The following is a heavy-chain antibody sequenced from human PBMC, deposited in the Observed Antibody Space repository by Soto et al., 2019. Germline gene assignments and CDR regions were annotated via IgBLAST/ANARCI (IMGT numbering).Heavy chain of an antibody. CDR3: ARDGWFGESARFDP. CDR2: ISAYNGNT. V-gene: IGHV1-18*01. J-gene: IGHJ5*02. CDR1: GYSFTTYY. Sequence: ASVKVSCKASGYSFTTYYIQWVRQAPGQGLEWMGWISAYNGNTNYAQKLQGRVTMTTDTSTSTAYMELRSLRSDDTAVYYCARDGWFGESARFDPWGQGTLVTVSS. D-gene: IGHD3-10*01.